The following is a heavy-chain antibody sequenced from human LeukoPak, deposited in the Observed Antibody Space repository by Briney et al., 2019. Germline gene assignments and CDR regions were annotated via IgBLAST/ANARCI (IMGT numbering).Heavy chain of an antibody. Sequence: SETLSLTCTVSGASISRYYWTWIRQPPGKGLEWIGYISSSGSTNYNPSLKSRVTISVDTSKNQFSLNLSSVTAADTAVYYGAGANGWRLDYWGQGTLVTASS. CDR1: GASISRYY. CDR2: ISSSGST. CDR3: AGANGWRLDY. V-gene: IGHV4-59*01. D-gene: IGHD6-19*01. J-gene: IGHJ4*02.